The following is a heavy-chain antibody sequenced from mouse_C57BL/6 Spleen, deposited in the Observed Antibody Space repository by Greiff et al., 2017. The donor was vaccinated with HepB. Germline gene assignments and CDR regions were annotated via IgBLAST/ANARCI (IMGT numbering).Heavy chain of an antibody. D-gene: IGHD1-1*01. CDR2: INPGSGGT. Sequence: QVQLKQSGAELVRPGTSVKVSCKASGYAFTNYLIEWVKQRPGQGLEWIGVINPGSGGTNYNEKFKGKATLTADKSSSTAYMQLSSLTSEDSAVYFCAGPDYYGSSYLSWFAYWGQGTLVTVSA. CDR3: AGPDYYGSSYLSWFAY. V-gene: IGHV1-54*01. CDR1: GYAFTNYL. J-gene: IGHJ3*01.